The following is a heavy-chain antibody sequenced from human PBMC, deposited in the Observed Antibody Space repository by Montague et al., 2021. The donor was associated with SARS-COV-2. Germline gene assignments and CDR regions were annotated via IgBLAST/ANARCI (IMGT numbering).Heavy chain of an antibody. Sequence: SETLFLTCSVSSGSIMSSGYYWGWIRQPPGKELEWIGNIYYSGTTYYNPSLQSRGTISVDTSKNHLSLRLSSVTAADTAVYFCARGMIRGVTTPFDYWGQGSQVTVSS. CDR1: SGSIMSSGYY. CDR2: IYYSGTT. D-gene: IGHD3-10*01. CDR3: ARGMIRGVTTPFDY. V-gene: IGHV4-39*02. J-gene: IGHJ4*02.